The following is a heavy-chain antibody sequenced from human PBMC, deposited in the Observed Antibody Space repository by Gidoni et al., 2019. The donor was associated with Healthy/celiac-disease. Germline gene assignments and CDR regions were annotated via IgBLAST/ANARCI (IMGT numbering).Heavy chain of an antibody. CDR1: GFTFSSYS. CDR3: ARVPHRPWYYDSSGYYYYYYGMDV. CDR2: ISSSSSYI. D-gene: IGHD3-22*01. J-gene: IGHJ6*02. Sequence: EVQLVESGGGLVKPGGSLRLSCAASGFTFSSYSMNWVRQAPGKGLEWVSSISSSSSYIYYADSVKGRFTISRDNAKNSLYLQMNSLRAEDTAVYYCARVPHRPWYYDSSGYYYYYYGMDVWGQGTTVTVSS. V-gene: IGHV3-21*01.